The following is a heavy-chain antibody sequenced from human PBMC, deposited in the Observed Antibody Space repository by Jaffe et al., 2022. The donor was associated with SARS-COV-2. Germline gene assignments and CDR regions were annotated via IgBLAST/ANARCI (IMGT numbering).Heavy chain of an antibody. V-gene: IGHV3-21*01. CDR1: GFTFSSYS. CDR2: ISSSSSYI. J-gene: IGHJ6*02. CDR3: ARDRMYYDILTGYYRYYYGMDV. Sequence: EVQLVESGGGLVKPGGSLRLSCAASGFTFSSYSMNWVRQAPGKGLEWVSSISSSSSYIYYADSVKGRFTISRDNAKNSLYLQMNSLRAEDTAVYYCARDRMYYDILTGYYRYYYGMDVWGQGTTVTVSS. D-gene: IGHD3-9*01.